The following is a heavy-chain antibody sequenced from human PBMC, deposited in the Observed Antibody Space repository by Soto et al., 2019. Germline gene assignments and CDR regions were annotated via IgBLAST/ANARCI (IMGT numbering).Heavy chain of an antibody. D-gene: IGHD5-18*01. J-gene: IGHJ6*02. CDR2: FNPTGDTA. CDR3: ARGGRIVDTGIGYYYYHAMDV. V-gene: IGHV1-46*01. Sequence: ASVKVSCKASGYTFTSYYIHWVRQAPGQGLEWMGIFNPTGDTASYAQKLQGRVTMARDTSTGTAYMELGSLRSEDTAVYYCARGGRIVDTGIGYYYYHAMDVWGQGTTVTVSS. CDR1: GYTFTSYY.